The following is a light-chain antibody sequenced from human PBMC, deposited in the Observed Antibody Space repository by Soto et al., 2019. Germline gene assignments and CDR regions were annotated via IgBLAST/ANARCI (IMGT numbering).Light chain of an antibody. V-gene: IGKV1-27*01. Sequence: DIQMTQSPSSLSASLGDRVTITCRASQGIGVYLAWVQQKPGKVPKLLIYAASALQSGVPSRFSGSGSGTDFTLTISSLQPEDCATYDCQKYNSAPLTFGGGTKVEIK. CDR1: QGIGVY. CDR3: QKYNSAPLT. CDR2: AAS. J-gene: IGKJ4*01.